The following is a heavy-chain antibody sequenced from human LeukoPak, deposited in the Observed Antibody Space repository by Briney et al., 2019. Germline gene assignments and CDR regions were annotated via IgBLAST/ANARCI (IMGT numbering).Heavy chain of an antibody. J-gene: IGHJ4*02. CDR2: IDTAGYT. Sequence: GGSLTLPCAVSVFTFSIYDAHGVRHATGKGGECVSDIDTAGYTYLPGFVKGRFTISRKKAKNPVYSQIKRLKARDTAVYYCARGSLLGDYVWGSYRLSQPFDYWGQGTLVTVAS. CDR1: VFTFSIYD. D-gene: IGHD3-16*02. CDR3: ARGSLLGDYVWGSYRLSQPFDY. V-gene: IGHV3-13*01.